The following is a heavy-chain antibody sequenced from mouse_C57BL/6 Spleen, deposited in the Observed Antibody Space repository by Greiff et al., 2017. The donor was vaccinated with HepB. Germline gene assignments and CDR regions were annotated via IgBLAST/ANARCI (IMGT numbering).Heavy chain of an antibody. CDR1: GFTFTDYY. D-gene: IGHD4-1*01. CDR3: ARSLNWDGGWFAY. V-gene: IGHV7-3*01. J-gene: IGHJ3*01. CDR2: IRNKANGYTT. Sequence: EVMLVESGGGLVQPGGSLSLSCAASGFTFTDYYMSWVRQPPGKALEWLGFIRNKANGYTTEYSASVKGRFTISRDNSQSILYLQMNALRAEDSATYYCARSLNWDGGWFAYWGQGTLVTVSA.